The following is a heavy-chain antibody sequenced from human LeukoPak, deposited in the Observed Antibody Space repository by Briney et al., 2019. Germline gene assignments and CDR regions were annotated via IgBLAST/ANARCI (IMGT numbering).Heavy chain of an antibody. CDR3: VTKSTVTTWGAFDI. CDR2: FDPEDGET. V-gene: IGHV1-24*01. CDR1: GYTLTELS. J-gene: IGHJ3*02. Sequence: ASVKVSCKVSGYTLTELSMHWVRQAPGKGLEWMGGFDPEDGETIYAQKFQGRVTMTEDTSTDTAYMELSSLRSEDTAVYYCVTKSTVTTWGAFDIWGQGTMVTVSS. D-gene: IGHD4-17*01.